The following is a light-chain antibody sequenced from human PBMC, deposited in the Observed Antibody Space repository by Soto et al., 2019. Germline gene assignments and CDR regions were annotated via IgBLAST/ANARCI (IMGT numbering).Light chain of an antibody. V-gene: IGKV3-20*01. CDR2: GAS. CDR1: QSVSSSY. Sequence: EIVLTQSPGTLSLSPGERATLSCRASQSVSSSYLAWYQQKPGQAPRLLIYGASSRATGIPERFSGSGSGTDFTLTISRLEPVDFAVYYCQQYGSSLPYTFGQGTKLEIK. CDR3: QQYGSSLPYT. J-gene: IGKJ2*01.